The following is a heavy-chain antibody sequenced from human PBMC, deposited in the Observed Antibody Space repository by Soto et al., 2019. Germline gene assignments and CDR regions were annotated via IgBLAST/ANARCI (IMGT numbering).Heavy chain of an antibody. Sequence: SGFTFSDSYMTWIRQAPGKGLQCDSYISSSRRDTNYADSVKGRFTSSRDNAKNSLYVQMNSLRVEDTAVYYCTRDPRALDYWGQGSLVTVSS. J-gene: IGHJ4*02. CDR1: GFTFSDSY. CDR2: ISSSRRDT. V-gene: IGHV3-11*05. CDR3: TRDPRALDY.